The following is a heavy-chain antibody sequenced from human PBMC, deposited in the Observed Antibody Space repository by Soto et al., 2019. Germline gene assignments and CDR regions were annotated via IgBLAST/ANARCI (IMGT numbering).Heavy chain of an antibody. CDR3: AKDQYSGSPGKPDY. Sequence: GGSLRLSCAASGFTFSSYAMSWVRQAPGKGLEWVSTISGTGGSTYYADSVKGRFTISRDNSKNTLYLQMNTLRAEDTAVYYCAKDQYSGSPGKPDYWGQGSLVTVSS. J-gene: IGHJ4*02. CDR1: GFTFSSYA. CDR2: ISGTGGST. D-gene: IGHD1-26*01. V-gene: IGHV3-23*01.